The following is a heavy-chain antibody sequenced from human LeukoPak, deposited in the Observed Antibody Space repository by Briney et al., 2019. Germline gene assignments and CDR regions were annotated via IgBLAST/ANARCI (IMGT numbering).Heavy chain of an antibody. D-gene: IGHD5-18*01. V-gene: IGHV1-2*02. Sequence: DSVKVSCKASGYTFTGYYMHWVRQAPGQGLEWMGWINPNSGGTNYAQKIQGRVTMTRDTSISTAYMELSRLRSDDTAVYYCARVDTAMVTGIDYWGQGTLVTVSS. CDR2: INPNSGGT. CDR3: ARVDTAMVTGIDY. CDR1: GYTFTGYY. J-gene: IGHJ4*01.